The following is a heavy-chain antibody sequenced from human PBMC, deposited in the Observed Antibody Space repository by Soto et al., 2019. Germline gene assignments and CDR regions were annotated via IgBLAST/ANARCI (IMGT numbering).Heavy chain of an antibody. D-gene: IGHD2-8*02. CDR1: GGSFRGYY. CDR3: ARCRQIRWATAWWCEP. V-gene: IGHV4-34*01. Sequence: APETLSLTCAVYGGSFRGYYWSWIRQPPGKGLEWIGEINHSGSTNYNPSLKSRVTISVDTSKNQFSLKLSSVTAADTAVYYCARCRQIRWATAWWCEPWGQGTLVTVS. CDR2: INHSGST. J-gene: IGHJ1*01.